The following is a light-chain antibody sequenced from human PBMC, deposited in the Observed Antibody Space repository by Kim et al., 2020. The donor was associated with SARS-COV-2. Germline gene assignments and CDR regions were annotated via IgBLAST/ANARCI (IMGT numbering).Light chain of an antibody. J-gene: IGLJ2*01. CDR2: EEN. CDR3: QSYDSSIHVV. Sequence: VTISCTRSSGGIASNYVQRYPQRPGSAPTTVIYEENQRPSGVHDRFSGSIDSSSDSASLTISGLKTEDEADYYCQSYDSSIHVVFGGGTQLTVL. CDR1: SGGIASNY. V-gene: IGLV6-57*03.